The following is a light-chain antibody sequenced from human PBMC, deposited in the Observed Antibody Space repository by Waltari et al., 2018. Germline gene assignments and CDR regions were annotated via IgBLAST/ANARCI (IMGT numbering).Light chain of an antibody. J-gene: IGLJ1*01. Sequence: QSALPQPPSASGSPVQSVPCPCPGTSSAVVYYHYVSWYQPPPGKAPKLMIFEVSKRFSGVPDRFSGSKSANTASLTVSGLQAEDEADYYCSSYAGNNFYVFGTGTTVTVL. CDR2: EVS. V-gene: IGLV2-8*01. CDR3: SSYAGNNFYV. CDR1: SSAVVYYHY.